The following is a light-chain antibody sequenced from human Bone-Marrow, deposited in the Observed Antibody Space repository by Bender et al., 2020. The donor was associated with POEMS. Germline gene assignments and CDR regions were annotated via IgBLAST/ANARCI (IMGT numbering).Light chain of an antibody. CDR3: ASYTSSNTLI. CDR2: DVS. CDR1: SSDVGGYDY. Sequence: QSVLTQPASVSGSPGQSISISCTGTSSDVGGYDYVSWYQEYPGKAPKLMISDVSNRPSGFSNRFSGSKSGNTASLTISGLQPEDESTYYCASYTSSNTLIFGRGTTVTVL. V-gene: IGLV2-14*03. J-gene: IGLJ2*01.